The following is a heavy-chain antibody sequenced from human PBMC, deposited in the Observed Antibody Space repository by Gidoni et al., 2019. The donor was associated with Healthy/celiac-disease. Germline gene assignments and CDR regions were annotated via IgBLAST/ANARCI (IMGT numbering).Heavy chain of an antibody. CDR3: ASMTTVTPDAFDI. J-gene: IGHJ3*02. CDR1: GDTLSSYA. Sequence: QVQLVQSGAEVTKPGYSVKVSCKARGDTLSSYAISWVRQAPGQGLEWMGGIIPIFGTASSAQKFQGRVTITADESTSTAYMELSSLRSEDTAVYYCASMTTVTPDAFDIWGQGTMVTVSS. D-gene: IGHD4-17*01. V-gene: IGHV1-69*01. CDR2: IIPIFGTA.